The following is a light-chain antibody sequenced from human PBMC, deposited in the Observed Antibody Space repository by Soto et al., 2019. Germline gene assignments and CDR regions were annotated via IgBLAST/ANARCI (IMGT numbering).Light chain of an antibody. CDR3: QQYNNWAWT. V-gene: IGKV3-15*01. Sequence: EIVMTQSPATLSVSPGGRATLSCRASQSISGALAWYQQKPGQAPRLLIYGASTRATTFPARFSGSGSGTEFTLTISRLQSEDFAVYYCQQYNNWAWTFGQGTKVEIK. CDR1: QSISGA. CDR2: GAS. J-gene: IGKJ1*01.